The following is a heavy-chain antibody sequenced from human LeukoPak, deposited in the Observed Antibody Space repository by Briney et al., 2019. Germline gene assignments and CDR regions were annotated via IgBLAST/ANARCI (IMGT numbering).Heavy chain of an antibody. J-gene: IGHJ6*02. CDR3: AKAETVTTSYYYYYGMDV. CDR1: GFTFSSYA. CDR2: ISGSGGST. Sequence: GGSLRLSCAASGFTFSSYAMSWVRQAPGKGLEWVSAISGSGGSTYYADSAKGRFTISRDNSKNTLYLQMNSLRAEDTAVYYCAKAETVTTSYYYYYGMDVWGQGTTVTVSS. V-gene: IGHV3-23*01. D-gene: IGHD4-11*01.